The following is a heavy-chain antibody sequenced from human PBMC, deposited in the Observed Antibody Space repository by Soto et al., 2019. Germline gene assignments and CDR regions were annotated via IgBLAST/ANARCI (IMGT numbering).Heavy chain of an antibody. J-gene: IGHJ4*02. CDR3: AKVRSAWYFDY. D-gene: IGHD6-19*01. Sequence: GGSLRLSCAASGFTFSTSAMTWVRQAPGRGLEWVSVITAGGGSTYYADSVKGRFTVSRDNSNNTLYLQMSSLRAEDTAVYYCAKVRSAWYFDYWGQGTLVTVSS. V-gene: IGHV3-23*01. CDR1: GFTFSTSA. CDR2: ITAGGGST.